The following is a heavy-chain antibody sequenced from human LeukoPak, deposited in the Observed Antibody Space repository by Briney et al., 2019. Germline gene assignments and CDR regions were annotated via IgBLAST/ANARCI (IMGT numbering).Heavy chain of an antibody. V-gene: IGHV3-11*01. D-gene: IGHD2-2*01. J-gene: IGHJ4*02. Sequence: GGSLRLSCAASGFTFSDYYMSWIRQAPGKALEWVSYVSSGSSTIYYADSVKGRFTISRDNSKNTLYLQMNSLRAEDTAVYYCAKPPRGIVVVPAAKYYFDYWGQGTLVTVSS. CDR3: AKPPRGIVVVPAAKYYFDY. CDR1: GFTFSDYY. CDR2: VSSGSSTI.